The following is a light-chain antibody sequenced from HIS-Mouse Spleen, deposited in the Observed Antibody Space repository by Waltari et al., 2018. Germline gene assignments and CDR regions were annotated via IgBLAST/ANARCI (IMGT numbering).Light chain of an antibody. CDR1: SRDVGGSHY. J-gene: IGLJ1*01. V-gene: IGLV2-14*01. Sequence: QSALTQPASVSGSPGQSITISCTGTSRDVGGSHYVSWYQQHPGKAPKLMIYEVSNRPSGVSNRFSGSKSGNTASLTISGLQAEDEADYYCSSYTSSSTLVFGTGTKVTVL. CDR2: EVS. CDR3: SSYTSSSTLV.